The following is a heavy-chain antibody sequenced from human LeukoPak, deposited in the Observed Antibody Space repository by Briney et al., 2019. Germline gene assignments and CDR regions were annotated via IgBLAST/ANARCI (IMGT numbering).Heavy chain of an antibody. CDR3: ARDLLSAGATLGLGY. Sequence: ASVKVSCKASGGTFSSYTISWVRQAPGQGLEWMGRIIPILGIANYAQKFQGRVTITADKSTSTAYMELSSLRSGDTAVYYCARDLLSAGATLGLGYWGQGTLVTVSS. CDR2: IIPILGIA. CDR1: GGTFSSYT. J-gene: IGHJ4*02. D-gene: IGHD1-26*01. V-gene: IGHV1-69*04.